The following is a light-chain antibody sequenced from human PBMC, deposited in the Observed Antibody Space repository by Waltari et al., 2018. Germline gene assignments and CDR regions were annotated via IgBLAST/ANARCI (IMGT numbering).Light chain of an antibody. CDR2: GAS. Sequence: DIQMTQSPSSLSASVGDRVTITCQASRDINNYLNWYQQKPGKAPKLLIYGASTLETRVPSRFSGSGAGTDFVFTISRLQPEDIATYYCQHYDGVPPWTFGQGTRVDFK. J-gene: IGKJ1*01. CDR1: RDINNY. V-gene: IGKV1-33*01. CDR3: QHYDGVPPWT.